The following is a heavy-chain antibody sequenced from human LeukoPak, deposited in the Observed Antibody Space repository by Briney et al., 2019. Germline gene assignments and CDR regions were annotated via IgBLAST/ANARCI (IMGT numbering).Heavy chain of an antibody. Sequence: GESLKISCKGSGYSFTSYWIGWVRQMPGKGLEWMGSIYPGDSDTRYRPSFQGQVTISADKSISTAYLQWSSLKASDTAMYYCARLPPDSGSYEDYWGQGTLVTVSS. CDR3: ARLPPDSGSYEDY. V-gene: IGHV5-51*01. CDR1: GYSFTSYW. J-gene: IGHJ4*02. D-gene: IGHD1-26*01. CDR2: IYPGDSDT.